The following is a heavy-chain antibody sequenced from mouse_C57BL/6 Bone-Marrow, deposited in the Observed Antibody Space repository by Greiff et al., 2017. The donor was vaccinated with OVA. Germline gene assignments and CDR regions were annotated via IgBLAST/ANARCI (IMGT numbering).Heavy chain of an antibody. V-gene: IGHV1-50*01. CDR2: IDPSDSHT. CDR1: GYTFTSYW. CDR3: ASWDVDY. J-gene: IGHJ2*01. Sequence: QVQLQQPGAELVQPGASVKLSCKASGYTFTSYWMQWVKQRPGQGLEWIGEIDPSDSHTNYNQKFKGKATLTVDTYSSTAYMQSSSLTSEDSAVYYCASWDVDYWDQGTTLTVSS. D-gene: IGHD4-1*01.